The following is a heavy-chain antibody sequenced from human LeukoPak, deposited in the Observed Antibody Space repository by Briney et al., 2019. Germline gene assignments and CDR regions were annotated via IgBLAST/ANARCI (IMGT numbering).Heavy chain of an antibody. CDR1: Y. CDR3: ARESHHYGMDV. CDR2: IYYSGST. Sequence: YXSWIRQPPGXXLEGIGYIYYSGSTNYNPSLKSRVTISVDTSKNQFSLKLSSVTAADTAVYYCARESHHYGMDVWGQGTTVTVSS. J-gene: IGHJ6*02. V-gene: IGHV4-59*12.